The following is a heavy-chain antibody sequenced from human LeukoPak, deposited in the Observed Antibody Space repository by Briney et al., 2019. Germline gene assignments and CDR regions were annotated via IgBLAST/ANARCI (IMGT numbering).Heavy chain of an antibody. CDR3: ARTPWIQLWSFFDY. J-gene: IGHJ4*02. V-gene: IGHV3-23*01. Sequence: GGSLRLSCAASGFTFRSYAMSWVRQAPGKGLEWVSAISGSGGTTYYADSVKGRITISRGNSKNTLYLQMNSLRAEDTAVYYCARTPWIQLWSFFDYWGQGTLVTVSS. D-gene: IGHD5-18*01. CDR2: ISGSGGTT. CDR1: GFTFRSYA.